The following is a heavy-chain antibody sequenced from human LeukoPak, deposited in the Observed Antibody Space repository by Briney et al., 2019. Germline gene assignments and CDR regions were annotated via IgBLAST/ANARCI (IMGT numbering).Heavy chain of an antibody. D-gene: IGHD6-13*01. V-gene: IGHV4-38-2*02. Sequence: KPSETLSLTCTVSGYSISSGYYWGWIRQPPGKGLEWIGSIYHSGSTYYNPSLKSRVTISVDTSKNQFSLKLSSVTAADTAVYYCARGSSSWSPGYFDYWGQGTLVTVSS. CDR1: GYSISSGYY. CDR3: ARGSSSWSPGYFDY. J-gene: IGHJ4*02. CDR2: IYHSGST.